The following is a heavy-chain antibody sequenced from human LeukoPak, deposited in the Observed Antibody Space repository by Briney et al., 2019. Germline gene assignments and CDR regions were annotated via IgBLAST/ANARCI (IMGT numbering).Heavy chain of an antibody. Sequence: TGGSLRLYCAASGFTFSSYAMSWVRQAPGKGLEWVSAISGSGGSTYYADSVKGRFTISRDNSKNTLYLQMNSLRAEDTAVYYCARKWFGYFDYWGQGTLVTVSS. J-gene: IGHJ4*02. D-gene: IGHD3-10*01. CDR3: ARKWFGYFDY. V-gene: IGHV3-23*01. CDR1: GFTFSSYA. CDR2: ISGSGGST.